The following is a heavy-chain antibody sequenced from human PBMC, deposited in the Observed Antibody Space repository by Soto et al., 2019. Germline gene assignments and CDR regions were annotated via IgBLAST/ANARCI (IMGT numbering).Heavy chain of an antibody. D-gene: IGHD1-1*01. CDR1: GGSISSGDYY. CDR2: IYYRGST. Sequence: NPSETLSLTCTVSGGSISSGDYYWSWIRQPPGKALEWIGHIYYRGSTYYNPSLKSRLSMSVDTSKSQFSLKLSSVTAVDTALYYCARVAWRRYYYGMDVWGQETTVTVS. V-gene: IGHV4-30-4*01. CDR3: ARVAWRRYYYGMDV. J-gene: IGHJ6*02.